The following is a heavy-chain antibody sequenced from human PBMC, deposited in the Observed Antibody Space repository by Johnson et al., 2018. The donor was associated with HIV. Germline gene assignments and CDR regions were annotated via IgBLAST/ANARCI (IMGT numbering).Heavy chain of an antibody. J-gene: IGHJ3*02. CDR3: ARVAFPAPDVGAFDI. CDR2: IKSKTDGGTP. D-gene: IGHD1-14*01. V-gene: IGHV3-15*05. CDR1: GFTFSNAW. Sequence: VQLVESGGGLVKPGGSLRLSCAASGFTFSNAWMSWVRQAPGKGLEWVGRIKSKTDGGTPDYAAPVKGRFTISRDDSKNTLYLQMNSLRAEDTAMYYCARVAFPAPDVGAFDIWGQGTMVTVSS.